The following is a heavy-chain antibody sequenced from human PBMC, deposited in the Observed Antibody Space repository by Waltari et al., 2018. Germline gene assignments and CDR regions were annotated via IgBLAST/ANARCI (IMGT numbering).Heavy chain of an antibody. CDR1: GGSISSGGYS. CDR2: IYHSGST. V-gene: IGHV4-30-2*01. CDR3: ARTIGLSGPKFDY. Sequence: QMQLQESGSGLVKPSQTLSLTCAVSGGSISSGGYSWSWIRQPPGKGLEWIGYIYHSGSTYYNPSLKSRVTISVDRSKNQFSLKLSSVTAADTAVYYCARTIGLSGPKFDYWGQGTLVTVSS. D-gene: IGHD3-16*02. J-gene: IGHJ4*02.